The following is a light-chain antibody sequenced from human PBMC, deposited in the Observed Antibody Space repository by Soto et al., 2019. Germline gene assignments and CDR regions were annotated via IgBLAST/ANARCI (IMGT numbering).Light chain of an antibody. CDR2: GAS. Sequence: EIVMTQPPATLSVSPGERATLSCRASQSVSSSLAWYQQIPDQAPRLLIYGASTRAAGIPARFSGRGSGTEFTLTISSLQSEDFAVYYCQQYDNWPRTFGQGTKVEIK. CDR3: QQYDNWPRT. V-gene: IGKV3-15*01. CDR1: QSVSSS. J-gene: IGKJ1*01.